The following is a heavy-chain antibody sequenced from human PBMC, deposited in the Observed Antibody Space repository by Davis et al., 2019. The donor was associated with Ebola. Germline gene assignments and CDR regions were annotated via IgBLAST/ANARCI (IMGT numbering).Heavy chain of an antibody. CDR2: ITYGGNNK. V-gene: IGHV3-30*03. D-gene: IGHD6-13*01. CDR3: ARDLVNSTWHYYNYAMDV. CDR1: GFTFSNYG. Sequence: GESLKISCAASGFTFSNYGIHWVRQAPGKGLEWVAVITYGGNNKDYADSVQGRFTISRDNSKNMLFLQMGSLRPDDMAVYYCARDLVNSTWHYYNYAMDVWGQGTTVTVSS. J-gene: IGHJ6*02.